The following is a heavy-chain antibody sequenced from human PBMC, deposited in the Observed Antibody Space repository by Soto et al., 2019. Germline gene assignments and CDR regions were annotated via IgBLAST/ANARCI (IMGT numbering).Heavy chain of an antibody. D-gene: IGHD3-3*01. J-gene: IGHJ4*02. CDR3: ARVSYDFWSGYYYDY. CDR1: GFTFSSYS. CDR2: ISSSSSTI. V-gene: IGHV3-48*01. Sequence: EVQLVESGGGLVQPGGSMRLSCAASGFTFSSYSMNWVRQAPGKGLEWVSYISSSSSTIYYADSVKGRFTLSRDNAKNSLYLQMNSLRAEDTAVYYCARVSYDFWSGYYYDYWGQGTLVTVSS.